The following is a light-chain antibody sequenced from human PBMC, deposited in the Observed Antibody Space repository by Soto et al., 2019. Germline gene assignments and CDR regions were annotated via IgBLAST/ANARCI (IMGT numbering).Light chain of an antibody. CDR3: QSYDSSLSGSV. Sequence: QSVLTQPPSVSGAPGQRVTISCTGSSSNIGAGYDVHWYQQLPGTAPKLLIHGNSNRPSGVPDRFSGSKSGTSASLAITGLQAEDEAYYYCQSYDSSLSGSVFGGGTKVTVL. CDR2: GNS. CDR1: SSNIGAGYD. V-gene: IGLV1-40*01. J-gene: IGLJ3*02.